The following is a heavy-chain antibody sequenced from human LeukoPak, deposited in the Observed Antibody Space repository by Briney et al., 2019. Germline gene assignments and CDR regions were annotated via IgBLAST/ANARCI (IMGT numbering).Heavy chain of an antibody. CDR3: ARDEVGWNDAMGNYYGMDV. Sequence: GGSLRLSCAASGFTFSSYAMSWVRQAPGKGLEWVSAISGSGGSTYYADSVKGRFTISRDNSKNTLYLQMNSLRAEDTAVYYCARDEVGWNDAMGNYYGMDVWGQGTTVTVSS. CDR2: ISGSGGST. D-gene: IGHD1-1*01. CDR1: GFTFSSYA. V-gene: IGHV3-23*01. J-gene: IGHJ6*02.